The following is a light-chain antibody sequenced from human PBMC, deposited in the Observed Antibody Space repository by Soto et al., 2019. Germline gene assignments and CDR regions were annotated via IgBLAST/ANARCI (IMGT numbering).Light chain of an antibody. CDR2: GAS. J-gene: IGKJ1*01. CDR1: QSVSSN. Sequence: EIVMTQSPATLSVSPGERATLSCRASQSVSSNLVWYQQKPGQAPRLLIYGASTRATGIPARFSGSGSGTDFTLTISSLESEDFAVYYCQQYNSWPPWAFGQGTKVDIK. CDR3: QQYNSWPPWA. V-gene: IGKV3-15*01.